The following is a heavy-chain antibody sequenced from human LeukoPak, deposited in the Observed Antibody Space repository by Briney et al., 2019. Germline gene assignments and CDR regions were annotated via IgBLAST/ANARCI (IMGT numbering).Heavy chain of an antibody. V-gene: IGHV3-48*03. CDR1: GFTFSSYE. D-gene: IGHD4-17*01. CDR2: ISSSGTTI. CDR3: ARDSYGDYAGVCAFDI. J-gene: IGHJ3*02. Sequence: GGSLRLSCAAPGFTFSSYEMNWVRQAPGKGLECISYISSSGTTIYYADSVKGRFTISRDNAKNSLYLQMNSLRAEDTAVYYCARDSYGDYAGVCAFDIWGQGAMVTVSS.